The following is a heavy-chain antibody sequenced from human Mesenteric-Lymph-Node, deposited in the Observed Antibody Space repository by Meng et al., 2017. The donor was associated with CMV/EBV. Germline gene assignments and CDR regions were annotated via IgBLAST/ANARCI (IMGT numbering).Heavy chain of an antibody. Sequence: GESLKISCVASGFTFGDSYMGWIRQAPGKGLEWLAYISGTGKTVNYADSVRGRFTISRDNAKNSLYLQMYSLRAEDTAVYYCARDLAGTVTTVGNFDYWGQGTLVTVSS. V-gene: IGHV3-11*04. CDR2: ISGTGKTV. CDR3: ARDLAGTVTTVGNFDY. J-gene: IGHJ4*02. CDR1: GFTFGDSY. D-gene: IGHD4-11*01.